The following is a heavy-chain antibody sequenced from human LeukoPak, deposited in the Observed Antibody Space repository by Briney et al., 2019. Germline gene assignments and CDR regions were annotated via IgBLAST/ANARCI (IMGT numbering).Heavy chain of an antibody. CDR3: ARVLRYCSGGNCYSGGLGYMDV. CDR1: GFTFSDYN. V-gene: IGHV3-11*01. D-gene: IGHD2-15*01. CDR2: ISRSGSTK. J-gene: IGHJ6*03. Sequence: GGSLRLSCAASGFTFSDYNMRWIRQAPGKGLEWVSSISRSGSTKYYADSVKGRFTISRDNAKNSLFLQMNSLRAEDTAGYYCARVLRYCSGGNCYSGGLGYMDVLGKGTTVTISS.